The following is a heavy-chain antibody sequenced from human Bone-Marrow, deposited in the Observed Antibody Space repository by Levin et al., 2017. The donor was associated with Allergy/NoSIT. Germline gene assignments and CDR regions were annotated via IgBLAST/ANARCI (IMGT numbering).Heavy chain of an antibody. D-gene: IGHD1-14*01. CDR3: ASMRPYGTTWAGFFDD. Sequence: HGESLKISCAASGFSFSATVMSWVRQAPGKGLEWVSVITSGGDRYLADSVKGRFSISRDNSKNTLYLQMNSLRVEDTAVYYCASMRPYGTTWAGFFDDWGQGSLVTVSS. CDR1: GFSFSATV. CDR2: ITSGGDR. V-gene: IGHV3-23*01. J-gene: IGHJ4*02.